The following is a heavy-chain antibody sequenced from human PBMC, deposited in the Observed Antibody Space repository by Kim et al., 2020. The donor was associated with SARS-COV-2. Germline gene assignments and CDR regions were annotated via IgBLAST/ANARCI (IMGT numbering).Heavy chain of an antibody. J-gene: IGHJ3*02. CDR2: ISYDGSNK. CDR1: GFTFSSYA. Sequence: GGSLRLSCAASGFTFSSYAMHWVRQAPGKGLEWVAVISYDGSNKYYADSVKGRFTISRDNSKNTLYLQMNSLRAEDTAVYYCAREIPITIFGVVTPGAFDIWGQGTMVTVSS. V-gene: IGHV3-30-3*01. CDR3: AREIPITIFGVVTPGAFDI. D-gene: IGHD3-3*01.